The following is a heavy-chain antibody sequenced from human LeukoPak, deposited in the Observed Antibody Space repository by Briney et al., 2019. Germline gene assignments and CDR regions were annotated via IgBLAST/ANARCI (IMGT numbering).Heavy chain of an antibody. J-gene: IGHJ4*02. CDR3: ARAHTMVRGGHDY. CDR1: GGSISSGGYS. Sequence: SQTLSLTCAVSGGSISSGGYSWRWLRQPPGKGLEWIVYIYHSGSTYYNPSLKSRVTISVDRSKNQFSLKLSSVTAADTAVYYCARAHTMVRGGHDYGGQGTLVTVSS. D-gene: IGHD3-10*01. V-gene: IGHV4-30-2*01. CDR2: IYHSGST.